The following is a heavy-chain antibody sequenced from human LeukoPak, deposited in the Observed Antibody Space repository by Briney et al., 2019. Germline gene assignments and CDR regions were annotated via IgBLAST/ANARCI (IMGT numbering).Heavy chain of an antibody. CDR1: GYTLSSNS. V-gene: IGHV3-48*01. CDR2: ISSLITII. CDR3: ARDPREWAEYYIDY. D-gene: IGHD1-26*01. J-gene: IGHJ4*02. Sequence: PGGSPRLSCAVSGYTLSSNSMRWVRQTPGDGLEWNSDISSLITIINYSNSMKGRFTISRDNAKNSLYLQMSSLRGEDTAVYYCARDPREWAEYYIDYWGQGTMVTVSS.